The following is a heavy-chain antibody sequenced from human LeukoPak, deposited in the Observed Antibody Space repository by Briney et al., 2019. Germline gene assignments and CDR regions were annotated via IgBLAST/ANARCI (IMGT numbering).Heavy chain of an antibody. J-gene: IGHJ2*01. D-gene: IGHD4-23*01. V-gene: IGHV3-9*01. CDR3: AKDRVGLYGGNSEGYFDL. Sequence: GGSLRLSCAASGFTFDDYAMYWVRHAPGKGLEWVSGISWNSGSIGYADSVKGRFTISRDNAKNSLYLQMNSLRAEDTALYYCAKDRVGLYGGNSEGYFDLWGRGTLVTVSS. CDR1: GFTFDDYA. CDR2: ISWNSGSI.